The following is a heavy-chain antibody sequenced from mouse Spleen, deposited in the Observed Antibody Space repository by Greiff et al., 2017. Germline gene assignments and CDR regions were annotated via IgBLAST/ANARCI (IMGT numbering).Heavy chain of an antibody. J-gene: IGHJ2*01. CDR3: ARDHRTGTGFDY. V-gene: IGHV5-4*01. Sequence: DVTLVESGGGLVKPGGSLKLSCAASGFTFSSYAMSWVRQTPEKRLEWVANISDGGSYTYYPDNVKGRFTISRDNAKNNLYLQMSQLKSEDTAMYYCARDHRTGTGFDYWGQGTTLTVSS. CDR1: GFTFSSYA. D-gene: IGHD4-1*01. CDR2: ISDGGSYT.